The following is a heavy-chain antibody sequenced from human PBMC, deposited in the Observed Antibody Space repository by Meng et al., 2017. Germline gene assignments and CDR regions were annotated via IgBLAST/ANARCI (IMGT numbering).Heavy chain of an antibody. CDR3: ARVIYGGSYFPDAFDI. CDR1: GGSIGSGSYY. V-gene: IGHV4-61*02. J-gene: IGHJ3*02. CDR2: IYTSGST. Sequence: LRLSCTVSGGSIGSGSYYWSWIRQPAGKGLEWIGRIYTSGSTNYNPSLKSRVTISVDTSKNQFSLKLSSVTAADTAVYYCARVIYGGSYFPDAFDIWGQGTMVTVSS. D-gene: IGHD1-26*01.